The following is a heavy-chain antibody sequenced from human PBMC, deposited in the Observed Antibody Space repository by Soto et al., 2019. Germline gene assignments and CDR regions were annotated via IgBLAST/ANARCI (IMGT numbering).Heavy chain of an antibody. J-gene: IGHJ6*02. CDR3: AKDRGNPHSTSWYDYYYGMDV. Sequence: GGSLRLSCAASGFTFSNYGMHWVRQAPGKGLEWVAVISYDGSNKYYADSVKGRFTISRDNSKNTLYLQMNSLRAEDTAVYYCAKDRGNPHSTSWYDYYYGMDVWGQGTTVTVSS. V-gene: IGHV3-30*18. CDR2: ISYDGSNK. CDR1: GFTFSNYG. D-gene: IGHD6-13*01.